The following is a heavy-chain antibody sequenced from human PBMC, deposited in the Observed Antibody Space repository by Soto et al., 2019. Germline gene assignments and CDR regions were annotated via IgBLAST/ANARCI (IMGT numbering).Heavy chain of an antibody. Sequence: PSETLSLTCTVSGGSISSGDYYWSWIRQPPGKGLEWIGYIYYSGSTYYNPSLKSRVTISVDTSKNQFSLKLSSVTAADTAVYYCARDGPYGGNSFLVYWGQGTLVTSPQ. V-gene: IGHV4-30-4*01. CDR1: GGSISSGDYY. J-gene: IGHJ4*02. CDR3: ARDGPYGGNSFLVY. CDR2: IYYSGST. D-gene: IGHD4-17*01.